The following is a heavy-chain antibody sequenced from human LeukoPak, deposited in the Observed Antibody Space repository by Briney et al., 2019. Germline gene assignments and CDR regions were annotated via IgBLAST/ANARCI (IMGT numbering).Heavy chain of an antibody. CDR3: ASTGGDMVRGVIIPDY. D-gene: IGHD3-10*01. CDR1: GFTFRDYY. J-gene: IGHJ4*02. CDR2: ISSSGSTI. Sequence: GGSLRLSCAASGFTFRDYYMSWIRQAPGKGLEWVSYISSSGSTIYYADSVKGRFTISRDNAKNSLYLQMNSLRAEDTAVYYCASTGGDMVRGVIIPDYWGQGTLVTVSS. V-gene: IGHV3-11*01.